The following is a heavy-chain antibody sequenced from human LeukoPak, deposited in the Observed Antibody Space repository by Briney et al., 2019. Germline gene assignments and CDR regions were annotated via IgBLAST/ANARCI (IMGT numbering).Heavy chain of an antibody. D-gene: IGHD6-13*01. V-gene: IGHV4-59*08. J-gene: IGHJ4*02. CDR1: GGSISSYY. CDR3: ARQYSSSPTFDY. CDR2: IYYSGST. Sequence: PSETLSLTCTVSGGSISSYYWSWIRQPPGKGLEWIGYIYYSGSTNYNPSLKSRVTISVDTSKNQFPLKLSSLTAADTAVYYCARQYSSSPTFDYWGQGTLVTVSS.